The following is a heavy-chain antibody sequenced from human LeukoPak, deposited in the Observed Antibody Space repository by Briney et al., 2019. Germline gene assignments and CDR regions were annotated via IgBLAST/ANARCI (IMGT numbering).Heavy chain of an antibody. Sequence: SETLSLTCTVSGGSISSSSAYWGWIRQPPGKGLEWVGSIYYSKNTYYNPSLKRPVPISPDTSKNQFSLTLGSVSATDTAVYYCVSPRGFSYGYFDYWGQGTLVTVSS. J-gene: IGHJ4*02. CDR3: VSPRGFSYGYFDY. CDR2: IYYSKNT. V-gene: IGHV4-39*01. D-gene: IGHD5-18*01. CDR1: GGSISSSSAY.